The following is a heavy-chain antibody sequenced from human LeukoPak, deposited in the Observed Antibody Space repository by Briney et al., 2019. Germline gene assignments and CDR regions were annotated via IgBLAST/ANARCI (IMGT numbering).Heavy chain of an antibody. CDR2: FDPEDGET. CDR1: GYTLTELS. Sequence: ASVKVSCKVSGYTLTELSMHWVRQAPGKGLEWMGGFDPEDGETIYAQKFQGRVTMTEDTSTDTAYMELSSLRSEDTAVYYCATDRGSYDILTGYSNWFDPWGQGTLVTVSS. V-gene: IGHV1-24*01. CDR3: ATDRGSYDILTGYSNWFDP. D-gene: IGHD3-9*01. J-gene: IGHJ5*02.